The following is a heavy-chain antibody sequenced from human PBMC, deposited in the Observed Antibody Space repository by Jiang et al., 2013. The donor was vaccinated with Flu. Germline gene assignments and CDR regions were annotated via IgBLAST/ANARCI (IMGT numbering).Heavy chain of an antibody. CDR2: IRSKAYGGTT. V-gene: IGHV3-49*03. CDR1: GFTFGDYA. J-gene: IGHJ4*02. CDR3: TRDPRVGGYQRWFSWFDVSSGRDY. Sequence: RPSCTASGFTFGDYAMSWFRQAPGKGLEWVGFIRSKAYGGTTEYAASVKGRFTISRDDSKSIAYLQMNSLKTEDTAVYYCTRDPRVGGYQRWFSWFDVSSGRDYWGQGTLVTVSS. D-gene: IGHD5-12*01.